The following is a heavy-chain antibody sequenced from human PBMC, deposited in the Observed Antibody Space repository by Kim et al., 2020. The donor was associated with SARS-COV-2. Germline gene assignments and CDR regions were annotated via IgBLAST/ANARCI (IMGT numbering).Heavy chain of an antibody. CDR2: INHSGST. Sequence: SETLSLTCAVYGGSFSGYYWSWIRQPPGKGLEWIGEINHSGSTNYNPSLKSRVTISVDTSKNQFSLKLSSVTAADTAVYYCARGRSIAVAGTPYYYYGMDVWGQGTTVTVSS. V-gene: IGHV4-34*01. J-gene: IGHJ6*02. D-gene: IGHD6-19*01. CDR1: GGSFSGYY. CDR3: ARGRSIAVAGTPYYYYGMDV.